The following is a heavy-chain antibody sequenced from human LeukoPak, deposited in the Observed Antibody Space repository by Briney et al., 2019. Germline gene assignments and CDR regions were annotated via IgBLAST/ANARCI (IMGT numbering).Heavy chain of an antibody. CDR1: GXTXXXYA. D-gene: IGHD3-22*01. CDR2: ISYDGSNK. CDR3: ARRPLYYDSSGYYFYYYGMDV. J-gene: IGHJ6*02. V-gene: IGHV3-30-3*01. Sequence: GXTXXXYAMHXVRQAPGKXLEWVAVISYDGSNKYYADSVKGRFTISRDNSKNTLYLQMNSLRAEDTAVYYCARRPLYYDSSGYYFYYYGMDVWGQGTTVTVSS.